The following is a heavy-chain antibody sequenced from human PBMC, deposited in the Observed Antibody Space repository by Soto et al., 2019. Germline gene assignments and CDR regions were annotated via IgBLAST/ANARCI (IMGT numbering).Heavy chain of an antibody. CDR3: ARLGGSGYDYYYYGMDV. CDR1: GGSISSSNW. V-gene: IGHV4-4*02. Sequence: SETLSLTCAVSGGSISSSNWWSWVRQPPGKGLEWIGEIYHSGSTNYNPSLKSRVTISVDKSKNQFSLKLSSVTAADTAVYYCARLGGSGYDYYYYGMDVWCQGTTVNAP. D-gene: IGHD3-3*01. CDR2: IYHSGST. J-gene: IGHJ6*02.